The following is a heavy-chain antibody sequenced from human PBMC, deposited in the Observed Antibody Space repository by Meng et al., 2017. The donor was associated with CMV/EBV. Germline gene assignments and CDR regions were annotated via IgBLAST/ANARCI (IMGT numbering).Heavy chain of an antibody. CDR2: IKQDGSEK. CDR3: ARGPRRGYCSSTSCYTEMSTIPRGYYYYGMDV. J-gene: IGHJ6*02. Sequence: GESLKISCAASGFTFSSYWMSWVRQAPGKGLEWVANIKQDGSEKYYVDSVKGRFTISRDNAKNSLYLQMNSLTAADTAVYYCARGPRRGYCSSTSCYTEMSTIPRGYYYYGMDVWGQGTTVTVSS. V-gene: IGHV3-7*01. D-gene: IGHD2-2*02. CDR1: GFTFSSYW.